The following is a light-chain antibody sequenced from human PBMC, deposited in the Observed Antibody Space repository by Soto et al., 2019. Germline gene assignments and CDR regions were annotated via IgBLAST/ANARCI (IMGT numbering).Light chain of an antibody. Sequence: IVLPQYTGHLSLSPGERSTLSCMVSQSVSSSYLAWYQQKPGQAPRLLIYGASSRATGIPDRFSGSGSGTDFTLTISRLEPEDFAVYYCQQYGSSRWTFGQGTKVDIK. J-gene: IGKJ1*01. CDR2: GAS. CDR3: QQYGSSRWT. CDR1: QSVSSSY. V-gene: IGKV3-20*01.